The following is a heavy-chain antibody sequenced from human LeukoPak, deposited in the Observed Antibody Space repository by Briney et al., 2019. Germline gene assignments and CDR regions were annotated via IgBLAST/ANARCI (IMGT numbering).Heavy chain of an antibody. CDR1: GGSISSGGYY. CDR2: IYYSGST. J-gene: IGHJ4*02. V-gene: IGHV4-31*03. Sequence: SQTLSLTCTVSGGSISSGGYYWSWIRQHPGKGLEWIGYIYYSGSTYYNPSLKSRVTISVDTSKNQFSLKLSSVTAADTAVYFCAMTGSGGFYNYFDYWGQGTLVTVSS. D-gene: IGHD3-10*01. CDR3: AMTGSGGFYNYFDY.